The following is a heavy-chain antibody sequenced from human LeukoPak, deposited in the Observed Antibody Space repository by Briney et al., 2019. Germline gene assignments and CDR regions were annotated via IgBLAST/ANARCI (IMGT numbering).Heavy chain of an antibody. CDR2: IDYSGST. Sequence: SETLSLTCTVSGGSISSYYWSWIRQPPGKGLEGSGYIDYSGSTNYNPSLKSRVTMSVDTSKNQFSLQLSSVTAADTAVYYCARDGYYYDSSGYYEKMYYFDYWGQGTLVTVSS. CDR3: ARDGYYYDSSGYYEKMYYFDY. J-gene: IGHJ4*02. V-gene: IGHV4-59*12. D-gene: IGHD3-22*01. CDR1: GGSISSYY.